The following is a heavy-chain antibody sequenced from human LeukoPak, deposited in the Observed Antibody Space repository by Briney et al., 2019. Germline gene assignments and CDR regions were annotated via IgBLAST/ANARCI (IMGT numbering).Heavy chain of an antibody. J-gene: IGHJ3*02. V-gene: IGHV6-1*01. Sequence: SQTLSLTCAISGDSVSSISAAWNWIRQSPSRGLEWLGRTFYRSKWYDNYAVSVRGRITINPDISENQLSLQLKSVTPEDSATYYCAREDNDAFDIWGQGTMVSVSS. CDR2: TFYRSKWYD. CDR1: GDSVSSISAA. CDR3: AREDNDAFDI.